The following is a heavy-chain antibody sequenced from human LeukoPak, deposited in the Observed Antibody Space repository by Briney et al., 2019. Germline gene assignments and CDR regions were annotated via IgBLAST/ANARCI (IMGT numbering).Heavy chain of an antibody. Sequence: SETLSLTCTVSGGSFSSHYWSWIRQPAGKGLEWIGRIYTSGSTNYNPSLKSRVTMSVDASKNQFSLKLSSVTAADTAVYYCARDSYYYGSGTPFDHWGQGTLVTVSS. CDR1: GGSFSSHY. D-gene: IGHD3-10*01. CDR3: ARDSYYYGSGTPFDH. V-gene: IGHV4-4*07. CDR2: IYTSGST. J-gene: IGHJ4*02.